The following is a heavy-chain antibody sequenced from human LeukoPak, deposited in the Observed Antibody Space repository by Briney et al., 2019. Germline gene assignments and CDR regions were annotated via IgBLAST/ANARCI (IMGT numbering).Heavy chain of an antibody. Sequence: GGSLRLSCAASGFTFSGSAMHWVRQASGKGLEWVGRIRSKTNNYATAYAASVKGRFTISRGDSKNTAYLQMNSLKTEDTAVYYCSRHILLWFGEPTYDAFDIWGQGTMVTVSS. D-gene: IGHD3-10*01. CDR2: IRSKTNNYAT. J-gene: IGHJ3*02. V-gene: IGHV3-73*01. CDR3: SRHILLWFGEPTYDAFDI. CDR1: GFTFSGSA.